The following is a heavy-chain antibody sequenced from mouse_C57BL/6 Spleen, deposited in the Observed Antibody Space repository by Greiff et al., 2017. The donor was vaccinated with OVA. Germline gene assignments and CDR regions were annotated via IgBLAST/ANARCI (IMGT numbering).Heavy chain of an antibody. CDR1: GFTFSSYT. Sequence: EVHLVESGGGLVKPGGSLKLSCAASGFTFSSYTMSWVRQTPEKRLEWVATISGGGGNTYYPASVKGRFTISRDNAKNTLYLQMSSLRSEDTAVYYCARQDWGDAMDYGGQGTSVTVSS. D-gene: IGHD4-1*01. CDR2: ISGGGGNT. CDR3: ARQDWGDAMDY. V-gene: IGHV5-9*04. J-gene: IGHJ4*01.